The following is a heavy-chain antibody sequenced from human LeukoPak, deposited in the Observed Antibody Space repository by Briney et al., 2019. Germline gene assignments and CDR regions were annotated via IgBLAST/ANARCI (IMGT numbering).Heavy chain of an antibody. CDR1: GFTFSSYW. V-gene: IGHV3-74*01. D-gene: IGHD3-22*01. J-gene: IGHJ4*02. Sequence: GGSLRLSCAASGFTFSSYWMHWVRQAPGKGLVRVSRINSDGSSTSYADSVKGRFTISRDNAKNTLYLQMNSLRAEDTAVYYCARREFYDSSGYPFDYWGQGTLVTVSS. CDR3: ARREFYDSSGYPFDY. CDR2: INSDGSST.